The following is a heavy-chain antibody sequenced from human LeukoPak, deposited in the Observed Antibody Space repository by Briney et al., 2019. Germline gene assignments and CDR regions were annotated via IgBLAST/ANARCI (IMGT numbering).Heavy chain of an antibody. D-gene: IGHD6-6*01. J-gene: IGHJ6*02. CDR2: IKQDGSEE. V-gene: IGHV3-7*05. CDR3: ARDPYSSTWSYGMDV. CDR1: GFTFSSHW. Sequence: GGSLRPSCAASGFTFSSHWMSWVRQAPGRGLEWVANIKQDGSEEVYVGSVKGRFTISRDNAKNSLFLQMNTLRAEDTAVYYCARDPYSSTWSYGMDVWGQGTTVTVSS.